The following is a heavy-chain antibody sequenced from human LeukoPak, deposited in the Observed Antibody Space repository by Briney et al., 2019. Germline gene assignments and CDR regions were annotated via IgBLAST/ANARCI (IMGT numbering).Heavy chain of an antibody. CDR3: ARVGASVGAIDY. D-gene: IGHD1-26*01. CDR2: IKSDGSIT. Sequence: GGSLRLSCAASGFTFSSYWMHWVRQDPGKGLVWVSRIKSDGSITSYADSVKGRFTISRDNAKNTLYLQMNSLRAEDTAVYYCARVGASVGAIDYWGQGTLVTVSS. J-gene: IGHJ4*02. V-gene: IGHV3-74*01. CDR1: GFTFSSYW.